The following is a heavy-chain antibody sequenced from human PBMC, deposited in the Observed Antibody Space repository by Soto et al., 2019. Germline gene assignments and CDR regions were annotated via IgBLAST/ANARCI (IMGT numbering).Heavy chain of an antibody. V-gene: IGHV4-59*01. CDR3: ARGSDYGRY. CDR2: IFYSGSP. Sequence: SETLSLTCTVSGGSINNYYWSWIRQPPGKGLEWIGYIFYSGSPTYNPSLKSRVTISVETSKKQFSLKLTSVTAADTAVYYCARGSDYGRYWGQGTLVTVSS. D-gene: IGHD4-17*01. CDR1: GGSINNYY. J-gene: IGHJ4*02.